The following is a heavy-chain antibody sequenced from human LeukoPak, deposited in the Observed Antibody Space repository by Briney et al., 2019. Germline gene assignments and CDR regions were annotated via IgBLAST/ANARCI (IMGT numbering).Heavy chain of an antibody. CDR2: ISAYNGNT. CDR1: GYTFTSYS. J-gene: IGHJ5*02. Sequence: GASVKVSCKASGYTFTSYSIHWVRQAPGQGLEWMAWISAYNGNTNYAQKFQGRVTLSRDTSTSTAYMELSSLRSEDTAVYYCARGLLRVVVVPAAPWGDWFDPWGQGTLVTVSS. D-gene: IGHD2-2*01. V-gene: IGHV1-18*01. CDR3: ARGLLRVVVVPAAPWGDWFDP.